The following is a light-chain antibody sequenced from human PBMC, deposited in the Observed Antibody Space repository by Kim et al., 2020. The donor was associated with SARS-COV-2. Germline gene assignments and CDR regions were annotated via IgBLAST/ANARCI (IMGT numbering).Light chain of an antibody. CDR3: QARDSFVV. V-gene: IGLV3-1*01. J-gene: IGLJ2*01. CDR2: QDS. Sequence: SYELTQPPSVSVSPGQTASITCSGDKLGAKYACWYQQKPAQSPVLVIYQDSKRPSGIPERFSGSNPGNTATLTISGTQAMDEADYYCQARDSFVVFGGGT. CDR1: KLGAKY.